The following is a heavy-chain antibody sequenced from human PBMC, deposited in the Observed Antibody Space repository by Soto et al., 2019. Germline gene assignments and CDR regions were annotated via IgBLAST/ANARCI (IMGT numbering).Heavy chain of an antibody. V-gene: IGHV1-3*01. Sequence: ASVKVSCKASGYTFTSYAMHWVRQAPGQRLEWMGWINAGNGNTKYSQKFQGRVTITRDTSASTAHMELSSLRSEDTAVYYCARDVAAVAAGHNWFDPWGQGTLVTVSS. D-gene: IGHD2-15*01. CDR1: GYTFTSYA. CDR3: ARDVAAVAAGHNWFDP. J-gene: IGHJ5*02. CDR2: INAGNGNT.